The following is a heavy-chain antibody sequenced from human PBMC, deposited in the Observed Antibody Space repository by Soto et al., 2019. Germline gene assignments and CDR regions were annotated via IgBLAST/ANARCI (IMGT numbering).Heavy chain of an antibody. CDR3: VRCRAETCYAMDV. J-gene: IGHJ6*02. CDR2: ISASGAGI. D-gene: IGHD4-17*01. CDR1: GFTFDSYA. V-gene: IGHV3-23*01. Sequence: EVQLLESGGGLVQPGGSLRLSCAASGFTFDSYAMHWVRQAPGKGLQWVIGISASGAGIYYTDSVRGRFTISRDNSNNMVYLQMNSLRAEDTAVYFCVRCRAETCYAMDVWGQGTTVTVSS.